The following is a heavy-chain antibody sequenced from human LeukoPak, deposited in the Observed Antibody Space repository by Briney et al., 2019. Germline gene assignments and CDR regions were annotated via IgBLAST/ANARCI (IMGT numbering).Heavy chain of an antibody. V-gene: IGHV3-15*07. CDR3: NTDPSFFVIPQ. CDR1: GFAFNEAW. D-gene: IGHD3-16*02. Sequence: GGSLRLSCAASGFAFNEAWMSWVRQAPGKGLEWVGRIKSKTDGETTDYAAPVKGRFTISRDDSKDTLYLQMNSLRTEDTAVYYCNTDPSFFVIPQWGHGTLVTVSP. CDR2: IKSKTDGETT. J-gene: IGHJ4*01.